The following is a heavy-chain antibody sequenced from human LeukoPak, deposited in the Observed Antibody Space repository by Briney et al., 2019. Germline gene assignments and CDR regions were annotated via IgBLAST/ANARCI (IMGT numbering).Heavy chain of an antibody. Sequence: GGSLRLSCAGSGFVFSDFYINWIRHSPGKGLEWLAYISPDGSYTTYGDSVKGRFVISRDNAKNSVSLQMNSLRVEDTALYYCARDLHYYVAMDVWGQGTTVTVSS. V-gene: IGHV3-11*05. J-gene: IGHJ6*02. CDR2: ISPDGSYT. CDR1: GFVFSDFY. CDR3: ARDLHYYVAMDV. D-gene: IGHD3-10*02.